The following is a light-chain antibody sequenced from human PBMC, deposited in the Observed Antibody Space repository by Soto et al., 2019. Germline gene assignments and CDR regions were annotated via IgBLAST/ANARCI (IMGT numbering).Light chain of an antibody. CDR1: QSIASY. CDR3: QQYNNWPLT. J-gene: IGKJ5*01. CDR2: GAV. V-gene: IGKV1-39*01. Sequence: DIQMTQSPSSLSASVGDSVTITCRASQSIASYVNWYQQKPGKAPKLLILGAVILQSGVPSRFSGSGSGTDFTLTISSLQPEDFAVYYCQQYNNWPLTFGQGTRLEIK.